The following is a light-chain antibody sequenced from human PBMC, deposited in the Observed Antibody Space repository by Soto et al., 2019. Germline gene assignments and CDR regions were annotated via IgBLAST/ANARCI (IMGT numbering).Light chain of an antibody. Sequence: QSALTQPASVSGSPGQSITISCSGTSSDIDTYDHVAWFQQFPGKTPKLVIYSVSDRPSGVSYRFSGSKSGNTASLTISGLQADDEADYYCISYTVSRSYVFGTGIKVTVL. CDR3: ISYTVSRSYV. CDR2: SVS. J-gene: IGLJ1*01. V-gene: IGLV2-14*01. CDR1: SSDIDTYDH.